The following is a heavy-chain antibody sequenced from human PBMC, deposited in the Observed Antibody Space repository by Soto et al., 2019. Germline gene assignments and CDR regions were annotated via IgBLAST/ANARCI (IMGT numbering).Heavy chain of an antibody. CDR2: IYHSGTT. CDR3: ARISSGWQAVDY. CDR1: GYSISSGYA. D-gene: IGHD6-19*01. V-gene: IGHV4-38-2*01. Sequence: PSETLSLTCAVSGYSISSGYAWGWIRQPPGKGLEYIGSIYHSGTTYYNPSLKSRVTISVDTSKNQFSLKLSSVTAADTAVFYCARISSGWQAVDYWGPGTLVTVSS. J-gene: IGHJ4*02.